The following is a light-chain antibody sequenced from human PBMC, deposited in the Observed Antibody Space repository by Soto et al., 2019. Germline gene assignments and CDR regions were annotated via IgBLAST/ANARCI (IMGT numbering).Light chain of an antibody. CDR1: SSDVGGYNY. J-gene: IGLJ1*01. V-gene: IGLV2-14*01. CDR2: EVS. CDR3: SSYTSSSTLYV. Sequence: SALTQPASVSGSPGQSITISCTGTSSDVGGYNYVSWYQQHPGKAPKLMIYEVSNRPSGVSNRFPGSKSGNTASLTISGLQAEDEADYYCSSYTSSSTLYVFGTGTKVTVL.